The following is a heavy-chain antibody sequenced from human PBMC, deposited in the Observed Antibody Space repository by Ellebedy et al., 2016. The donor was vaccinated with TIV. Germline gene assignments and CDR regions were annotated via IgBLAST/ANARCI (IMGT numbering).Heavy chain of an antibody. J-gene: IGHJ5*02. D-gene: IGHD4-17*01. CDR1: SYTFTSYG. Sequence: ASVKVSXKASSYTFTSYGISWVRQAPGQGLEWMGWISAYNGNTNYAQKLQGRVTMTTDTSTSTAYMELRSLRSDDTAVYYCARDRGDYGDYINWFNPWGQGTLVTVSS. V-gene: IGHV1-18*01. CDR3: ARDRGDYGDYINWFNP. CDR2: ISAYNGNT.